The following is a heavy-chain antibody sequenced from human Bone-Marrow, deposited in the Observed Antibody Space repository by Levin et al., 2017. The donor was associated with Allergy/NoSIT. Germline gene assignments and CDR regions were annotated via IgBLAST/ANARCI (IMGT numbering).Heavy chain of an antibody. J-gene: IGHJ3*02. Sequence: SVKVSCKASGGTFSTYAISWVRQAPGQGLEWMGGIIPIFAKANYARKFQGRVTITAYESTSTAYMELSSLRSEDTAVYYCARDTAGGGYYFPEGAFDIWGQGTMVTVSS. D-gene: IGHD3-22*01. CDR1: GGTFSTYA. V-gene: IGHV1-69*13. CDR2: IIPIFAKA. CDR3: ARDTAGGGYYFPEGAFDI.